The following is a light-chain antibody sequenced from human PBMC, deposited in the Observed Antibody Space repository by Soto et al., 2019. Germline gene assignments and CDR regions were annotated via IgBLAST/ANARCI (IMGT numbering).Light chain of an antibody. CDR1: QTVRNW. Sequence: DIPMTQSPTTLSASVGDRATITCRASQTVRNWLAWFQQKPGEDPKLLIYKASSLESGVSSRFSGSGYGTDFTLTITSLVPDDSAAYFCQQYDASPLTFGGGTKLEIK. CDR3: QQYDASPLT. V-gene: IGKV1-5*03. CDR2: KAS. J-gene: IGKJ2*01.